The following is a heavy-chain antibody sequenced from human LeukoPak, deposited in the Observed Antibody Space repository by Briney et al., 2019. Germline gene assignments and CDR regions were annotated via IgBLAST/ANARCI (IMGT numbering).Heavy chain of an antibody. CDR1: GFTFSDYG. V-gene: IGHV3-30*03. J-gene: IGHJ6*02. D-gene: IGHD3-10*01. CDR3: VRGEYYSSSGMDV. Sequence: GRSLRLSCAASGFTFSDYGMHGVRQAPGKGLEWVAAISYDGSNEYFGDSLKGRSTISRDNSKNTLYLQMNRLRVEDTAVYYCVRGEYYSSSGMDVWGQGTTVTVSS. CDR2: ISYDGSNE.